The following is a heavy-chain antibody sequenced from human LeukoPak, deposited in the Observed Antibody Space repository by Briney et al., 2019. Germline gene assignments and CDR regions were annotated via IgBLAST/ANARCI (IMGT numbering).Heavy chain of an antibody. CDR2: IIPIFGTA. CDR3: ARDSRTGTITDAFDI. J-gene: IGHJ3*02. V-gene: IGHV1-69*13. Sequence: ASVKVSCKASGGTSSSYAISWVRQAPGQGLEWMGGIIPIFGTANYAQKFQGRVTITADESTSTAYMELSSLRSEDTAVYYCARDSRTGTITDAFDIWGQGTMVTVSS. CDR1: GGTSSSYA. D-gene: IGHD1-7*01.